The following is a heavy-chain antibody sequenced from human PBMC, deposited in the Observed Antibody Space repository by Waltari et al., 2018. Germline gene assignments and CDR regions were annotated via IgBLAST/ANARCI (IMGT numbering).Heavy chain of an antibody. CDR1: GYSLRSGYY. V-gene: IGHV4-38-2*01. J-gene: IGHJ6*03. CDR2: IYHRGST. Sequence: QVQLQESGPGLVKPSATLSLTCAVSGYSLRSGYYGGWIRQPPGTGLEWIGSIYHRGSTYYNPSLKSRVTISVDTSKNQFSPKLSSVTAADTAVYYCARLNWNGYYYYYMDVWGKGTTVTVSS. D-gene: IGHD1-20*01. CDR3: ARLNWNGYYYYYMDV.